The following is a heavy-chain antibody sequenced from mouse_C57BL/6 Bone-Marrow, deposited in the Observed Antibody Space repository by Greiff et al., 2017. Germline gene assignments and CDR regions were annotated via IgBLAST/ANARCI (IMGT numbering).Heavy chain of an antibody. J-gene: IGHJ1*03. Sequence: QVQLQHPGAELVKPGASVKMPCKASGYTFTSYWITWVKQRPGQGLEWIGDIYPGSGSTNYNEKFKSKATLTVDTSSSTAYMQLSSLTSEDSAVYYCARPDYSNYWYFDVWGTGTTVTVSS. CDR3: ARPDYSNYWYFDV. CDR2: IYPGSGST. D-gene: IGHD2-5*01. V-gene: IGHV1-55*01. CDR1: GYTFTSYW.